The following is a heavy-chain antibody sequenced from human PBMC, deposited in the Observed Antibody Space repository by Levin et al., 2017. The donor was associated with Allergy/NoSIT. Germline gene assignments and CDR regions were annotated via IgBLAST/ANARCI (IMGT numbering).Heavy chain of an antibody. D-gene: IGHD4-17*01. V-gene: IGHV4-39*01. CDR2: IYYSGTT. J-gene: IGHJ4*02. CDR1: GGSISSVYYY. CDR3: VSHNPVSNSGDYVSY. Sequence: SQTLSLTCTVSGGSISSVYYYWGWIRQSPGQGLEWIGSIYYSGTTFYNPSLKSRVTTSVDTSRNQFSLKLRSVTAADTAVYYCVSHNPVSNSGDYVSYWGQGILVTVSP.